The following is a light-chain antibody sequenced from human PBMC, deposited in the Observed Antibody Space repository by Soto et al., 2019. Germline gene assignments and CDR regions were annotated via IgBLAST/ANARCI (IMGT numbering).Light chain of an antibody. CDR2: SAS. CDR1: QSVSSN. Sequence: EIVMTQSPATLSVSPGERATLSCRASQSVSSNLAWYQQKPGQAPRLLIYSASARATGIPARFSGSGSGTDFTLTISSLQSEDFAVYYCQQYNNWPPLTFGGGPKVEIK. V-gene: IGKV3-15*01. CDR3: QQYNNWPPLT. J-gene: IGKJ4*01.